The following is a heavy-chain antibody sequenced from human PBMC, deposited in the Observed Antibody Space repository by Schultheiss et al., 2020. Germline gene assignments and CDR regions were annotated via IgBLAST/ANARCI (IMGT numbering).Heavy chain of an antibody. CDR2: ISGSGGST. V-gene: IGHV3-23*01. CDR3: ARGKWNYYYAMDV. Sequence: GGSLRLSCAASGFTFSSYAMSWVRQAPGKGLEWVSAISGSGGSTYYADSVKGRFTISRDNSKNTLYLQMNSLRVEDTAVYYCARGKWNYYYAMDVWGQGTTVTVSS. D-gene: IGHD1-26*01. J-gene: IGHJ6*02. CDR1: GFTFSSYA.